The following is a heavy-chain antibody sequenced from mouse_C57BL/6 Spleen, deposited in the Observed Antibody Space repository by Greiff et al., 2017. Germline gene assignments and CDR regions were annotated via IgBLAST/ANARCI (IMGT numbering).Heavy chain of an antibody. J-gene: IGHJ4*01. D-gene: IGHD2-5*01. CDR3: AKNFLYYSNYEDYAMDY. V-gene: IGHV2-5*01. CDR1: GFSLTSYG. Sequence: VQLQQSGPGLVQPSQSLSITCTVSGFSLTSYGVHWVRQSPGKGLEWLGVIWRGGSTDYNAAFMSRLSITKDNSKSQVFFKMNSLQADDTAIYYCAKNFLYYSNYEDYAMDYWGQGTSVTVSS. CDR2: IWRGGST.